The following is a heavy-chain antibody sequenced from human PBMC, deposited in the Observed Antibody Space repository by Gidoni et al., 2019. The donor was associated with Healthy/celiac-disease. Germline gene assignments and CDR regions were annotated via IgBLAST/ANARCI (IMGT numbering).Heavy chain of an antibody. Sequence: QVQLQQWGAGLLKPSATPSPTCAVYGGSFSGYYWSWIRQPPGKGLEWIGEINHSGSTNYNPSLKSRVTISVDTSKNQFSLKLSSVAAADTAVYYCARALRRDGYTDYWGQGTLVTVSS. CDR2: INHSGST. V-gene: IGHV4-34*01. D-gene: IGHD5-12*01. J-gene: IGHJ4*02. CDR1: GGSFSGYY. CDR3: ARALRRDGYTDY.